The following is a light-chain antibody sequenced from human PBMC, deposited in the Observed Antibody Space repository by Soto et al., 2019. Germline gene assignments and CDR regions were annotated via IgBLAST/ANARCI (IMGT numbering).Light chain of an antibody. CDR2: GAS. V-gene: IGKV3-15*01. CDR1: QSVSSN. CDR3: QQYNNWPRT. J-gene: IGKJ1*01. Sequence: DIVLTHSPGTLSLSPGQRATLSCRASQSVSSNLAWYQQKPGQAPRLLIYGASTTATGIPARFSGSGSGTEFTLTISSMQSEDFAVYYCQQYNNWPRTFGQGTKVDIK.